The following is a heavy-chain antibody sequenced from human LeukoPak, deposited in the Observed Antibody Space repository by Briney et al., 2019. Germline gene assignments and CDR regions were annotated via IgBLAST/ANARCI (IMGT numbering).Heavy chain of an antibody. CDR1: GGSFSGYY. Sequence: SETLSLTCAVYGGSFSGYYWSWIRQPPGKGLEWIGEINHSGSTNYNPSLKSRVTISVDTSKNQFSLKLSSVTAADTAVYYCARCRDYDSCGYGDAFDIWGQGTMVTVSS. V-gene: IGHV4-34*01. CDR2: INHSGST. J-gene: IGHJ3*02. CDR3: ARCRDYDSCGYGDAFDI. D-gene: IGHD3-22*01.